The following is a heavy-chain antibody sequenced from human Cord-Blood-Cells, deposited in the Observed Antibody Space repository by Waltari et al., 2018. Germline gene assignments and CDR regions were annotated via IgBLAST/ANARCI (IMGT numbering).Heavy chain of an antibody. D-gene: IGHD3-3*01. CDR1: GGSISSSSYY. CDR3: ARHDYDFWSGYYPHYYYYGMDV. V-gene: IGHV4-39*01. J-gene: IGHJ6*02. Sequence: QLQLQESGPGLVKPSETLSLTCTVSGGSISSSSYYWGWIRQPPGKGLEWIGSIYYSGTTYHNPSLKSGVTISVDTSKNQFSLKLSSVTAADTAVYYCARHDYDFWSGYYPHYYYYGMDVWGQGTTVTVSS. CDR2: IYYSGTT.